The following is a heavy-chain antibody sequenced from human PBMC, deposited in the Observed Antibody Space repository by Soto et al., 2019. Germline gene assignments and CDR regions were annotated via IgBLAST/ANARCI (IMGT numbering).Heavy chain of an antibody. CDR2: INHSGST. J-gene: IGHJ5*02. CDR1: GGSFSGYY. V-gene: IGHV4-34*01. Sequence: SETLSLTCAVYGGSFSGYYWSWIRQPPGKGLEWIGEINHSGSTNYNPSLKSRVTISVDTSKNQFSLKLSSVTAADTAVYYCARGQIMTVTRPFDPWGQGTLVTVSS. D-gene: IGHD4-4*01. CDR3: ARGQIMTVTRPFDP.